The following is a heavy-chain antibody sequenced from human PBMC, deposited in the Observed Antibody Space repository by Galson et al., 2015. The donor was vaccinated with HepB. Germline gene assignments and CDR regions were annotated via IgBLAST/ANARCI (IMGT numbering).Heavy chain of an antibody. CDR2: IYPGDSDT. D-gene: IGHD6-13*01. Sequence: QSGAEVKKPGESLQISGKGSGYSFTTYWIAWVRQMPGKGLEWMGIIYPGDSDTRYSPSFQGQVTISADKSISTAYLQWSSLKASDSAIYYCLRLEKVAAGSDYWGQGTLVTVSS. CDR1: GYSFTTYW. J-gene: IGHJ4*02. CDR3: LRLEKVAAGSDY. V-gene: IGHV5-51*01.